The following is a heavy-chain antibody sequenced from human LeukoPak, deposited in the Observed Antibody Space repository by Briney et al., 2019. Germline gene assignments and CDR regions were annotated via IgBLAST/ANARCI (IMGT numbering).Heavy chain of an antibody. Sequence: GASVKVSCKASGYTFTSYGISWVRQAPGQGLEWMGWISAYNGNTNYAQKLQGRVTMTTDTSTSTAYMELRSLRSDDTAVYYCAIADLTADRVHDAFDIWGQGTMVTVSS. D-gene: IGHD5-18*01. CDR1: GYTFTSYG. J-gene: IGHJ3*02. CDR2: ISAYNGNT. V-gene: IGHV1-18*01. CDR3: AIADLTADRVHDAFDI.